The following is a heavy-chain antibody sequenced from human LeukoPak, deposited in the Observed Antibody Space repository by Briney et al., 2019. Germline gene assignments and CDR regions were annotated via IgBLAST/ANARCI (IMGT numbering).Heavy chain of an antibody. CDR1: GGSFSGYY. CDR2: INHSGST. J-gene: IGHJ5*02. Sequence: PSETLSLTCAVYGGSFSGYYWSWIRQPPGKGLEWIGEINHSGSTNYNPSLKSRVTISVDTSKNQFSLKLSSVTAADTAVYYCARRTLWYYYGSGSYYGWFDPWGQGTLVTVSS. D-gene: IGHD3-10*01. V-gene: IGHV4-34*01. CDR3: ARRTLWYYYGSGSYYGWFDP.